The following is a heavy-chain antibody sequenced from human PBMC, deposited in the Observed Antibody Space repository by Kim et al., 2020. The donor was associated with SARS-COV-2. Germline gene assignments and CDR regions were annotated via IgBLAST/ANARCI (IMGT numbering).Heavy chain of an antibody. V-gene: IGHV6-1*01. D-gene: IGHD6-19*01. CDR3: ARDRQRAGTGVDY. J-gene: IGHJ4*02. Sequence: SVKGRITIHPDPSKNQFSLQLNSVTPADTAVYYCARDRQRAGTGVDYWGQGTLVTVSS.